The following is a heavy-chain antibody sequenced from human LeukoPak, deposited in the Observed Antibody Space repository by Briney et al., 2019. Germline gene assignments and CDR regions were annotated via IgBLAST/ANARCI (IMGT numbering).Heavy chain of an antibody. CDR3: AKDQGEYSSSPYAFDI. D-gene: IGHD6-6*01. J-gene: IGHJ3*02. CDR1: GFTFSSYA. Sequence: GGSLRLSCAASGFTFSSYAMSWVRQAPGKGLEWVSAISGSGGSTYYADSVKGRFTISRDNSKNTLYLQMNSLRAEDTAVYYCAKDQGEYSSSPYAFDIWGQGTMVTVSS. V-gene: IGHV3-23*01. CDR2: ISGSGGST.